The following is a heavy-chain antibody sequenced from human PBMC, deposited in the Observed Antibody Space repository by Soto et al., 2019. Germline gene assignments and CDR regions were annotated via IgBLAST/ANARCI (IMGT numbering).Heavy chain of an antibody. CDR2: IIPIFGTA. CDR1: GGTFSSYA. D-gene: IGHD5-18*01. Sequence: SPVKGSCKASGGTFSSYAISWVRQAPGQGLECMGGIIPIFGTANYAQKFQGRVTITADESTSTAYMELSSLRSEDTAVYYCARDRGELWLHRWFDPWGQGTLVTVSS. J-gene: IGHJ5*02. V-gene: IGHV1-69*13. CDR3: ARDRGELWLHRWFDP.